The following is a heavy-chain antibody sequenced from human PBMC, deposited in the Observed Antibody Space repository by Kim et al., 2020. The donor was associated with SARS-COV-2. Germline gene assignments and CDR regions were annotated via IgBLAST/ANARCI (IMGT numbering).Heavy chain of an antibody. CDR2: VGHKAHNYAT. CDR3: TSLITV. D-gene: IGHD4-17*01. Sequence: GGSLRLSCAASGFTFSGSPIHWVRQAAGKGLEWVGRVGHKAHNYATTYVASVKGRFTISRDDSKNTAYLQMNSLKTEDTAVYYCTSLITVWGQGTLATVST. CDR1: GFTFSGSP. J-gene: IGHJ4*02. V-gene: IGHV3-73*01.